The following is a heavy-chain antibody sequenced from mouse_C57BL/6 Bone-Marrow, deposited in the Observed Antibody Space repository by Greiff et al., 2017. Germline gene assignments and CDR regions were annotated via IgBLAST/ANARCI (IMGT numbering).Heavy chain of an antibody. CDR2: IYPRSGNT. CDR3: ASFITTVVGTGFAY. J-gene: IGHJ3*01. Sequence: VKLVESGAELVRPGASVKLSCKASGYTFTSYGISWVKQRTGQGLEWIGEIYPRSGNTYYNEKFKGKATLTADKSSSTAYMELRSLTSEDSAVYFCASFITTVVGTGFAYWGQGTLVTVSA. D-gene: IGHD1-1*01. CDR1: GYTFTSYG. V-gene: IGHV1-81*01.